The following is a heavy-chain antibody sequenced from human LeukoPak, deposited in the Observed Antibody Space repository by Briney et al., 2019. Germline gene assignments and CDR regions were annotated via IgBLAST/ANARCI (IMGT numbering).Heavy chain of an antibody. CDR3: AKDPRGVGARGS. CDR1: GFTFDDYA. CDR2: ISGSGDDT. D-gene: IGHD1-26*01. V-gene: IGHV3-23*01. Sequence: GGCLRLSCAASGFTFDDYAMHWVRQAPGKGLEWVSGISGSGDDTYYAGSVKGRFTISRVNSENTLYLQMHSLRLEDTAVYYCAKDPRGVGARGSWGQGTLVAVSS. J-gene: IGHJ5*02.